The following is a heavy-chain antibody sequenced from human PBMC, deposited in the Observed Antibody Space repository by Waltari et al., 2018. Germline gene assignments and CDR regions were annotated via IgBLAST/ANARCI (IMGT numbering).Heavy chain of an antibody. CDR3: ASGGDWFGELFSYYYYGMDV. Sequence: QVQLVQSGAEVKKPGSSVKVSCKASGYTFTGYYMQWVRQAPGQGLEWMGWINPNSGGTNYAQKFQGRVTMTRDTSISTAYMELSRLRSDDTAVYYCASGGDWFGELFSYYYYGMDVWGQGTTVTVSS. CDR1: GYTFTGYY. D-gene: IGHD3-10*01. CDR2: INPNSGGT. J-gene: IGHJ6*02. V-gene: IGHV1-2*02.